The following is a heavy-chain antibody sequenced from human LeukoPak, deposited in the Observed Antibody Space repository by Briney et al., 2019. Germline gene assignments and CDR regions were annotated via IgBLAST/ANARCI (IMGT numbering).Heavy chain of an antibody. Sequence: GGSLRPSCSASGFTFTNYAMSWVRQAPGKGLEWVSGISGSGGSTYYAASVKGRFTISRDNSKNTLFLQMNSLRAEDTAVYYCAKDAYYYGSGGGAFDIWGQGTMVTVSS. D-gene: IGHD3-10*01. V-gene: IGHV3-23*01. CDR1: GFTFTNYA. J-gene: IGHJ3*02. CDR2: ISGSGGST. CDR3: AKDAYYYGSGGGAFDI.